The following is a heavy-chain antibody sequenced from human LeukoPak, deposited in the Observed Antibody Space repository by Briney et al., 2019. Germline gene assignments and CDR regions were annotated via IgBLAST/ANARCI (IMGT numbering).Heavy chain of an antibody. V-gene: IGHV4-31*03. D-gene: IGHD3-10*01. Sequence: SQTLSLTCSVSGGSISSDNYYWSWIRQHPGKGLEWIGYIYYSGSTYYNPSLKSRVTISVDTSKNQFSLKLSSVTAADTAVYYCARGGSGRLDLWGQGTLATVSS. CDR3: ARGGSGRLDL. CDR2: IYYSGST. J-gene: IGHJ4*02. CDR1: GGSISSDNYY.